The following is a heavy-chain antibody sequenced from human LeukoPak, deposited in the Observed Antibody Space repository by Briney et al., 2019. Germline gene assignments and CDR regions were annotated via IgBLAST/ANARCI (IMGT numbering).Heavy chain of an antibody. CDR1: GGSISSSSYY. Sequence: PSETLSLTCTVSGGSISSSSYYWGWIRQPPGKGLEWIGSIYYSGSTYYNPSLKSRVTISVDTSKNQFSLKLSSVTAADTAVYYCARSRVVPPRNLDYWGQGTLVTVSS. J-gene: IGHJ4*02. V-gene: IGHV4-39*07. D-gene: IGHD2-2*01. CDR2: IYYSGST. CDR3: ARSRVVPPRNLDY.